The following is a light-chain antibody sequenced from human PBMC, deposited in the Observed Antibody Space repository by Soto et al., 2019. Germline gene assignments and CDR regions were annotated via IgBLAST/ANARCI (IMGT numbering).Light chain of an antibody. CDR2: RNH. J-gene: IGLJ2*01. CDR3: AAWDDSLRAVV. CDR1: RSNIGTYA. Sequence: QSVLTQSPSASATPGQRVTISCSGGRSNIGTYAVNWYQQLPGTAPTLLIFRNHQRTSGVPDRFSGSKSGTSASLAISGPQSEDEADYYCAAWDDSLRAVVFGGGTKLTVL. V-gene: IGLV1-44*01.